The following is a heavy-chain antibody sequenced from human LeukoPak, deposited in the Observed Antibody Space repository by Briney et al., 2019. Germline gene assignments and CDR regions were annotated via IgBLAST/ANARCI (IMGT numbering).Heavy chain of an antibody. CDR3: AKRSDPGWFDP. J-gene: IGHJ5*02. CDR2: MNPSSGST. CDR1: GYTFTSYG. V-gene: IGHV1-8*02. Sequence: GASVKVSCKASGYTFTSYGISWVRQATGQGLEWMGWMNPSSGSTGYAQKFQGRVTMTRNTSISTAYMELSSLRSEDTAVYYCAKRSDPGWFDPWGQGTLVIVSS. D-gene: IGHD7-27*01.